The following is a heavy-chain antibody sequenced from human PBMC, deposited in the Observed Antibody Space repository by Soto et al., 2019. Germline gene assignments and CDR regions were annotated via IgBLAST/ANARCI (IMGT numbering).Heavy chain of an antibody. J-gene: IGHJ4*02. CDR2: SSSSSSTI. CDR3: ARDVGYSYGPFDY. CDR1: GFTFSSYS. Sequence: EVQLVESGGGLVQPGGSLRLSCAASGFTFSSYSMNWVRQAPGKGLEWVSYSSSSSSTIYYADSVKGRFTISRDNAKNSRDLQMNSLRDEDTDVYYCARDVGYSYGPFDYWGQGTLVTVSS. D-gene: IGHD5-18*01. V-gene: IGHV3-48*02.